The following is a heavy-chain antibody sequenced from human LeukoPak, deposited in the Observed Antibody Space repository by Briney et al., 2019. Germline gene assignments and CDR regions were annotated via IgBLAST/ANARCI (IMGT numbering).Heavy chain of an antibody. CDR2: IYYSGST. Sequence: TSETLSLTCTVSGGSISSYYWSWIRQPPGKGLEWIGYIYYSGSTNYNPSLKSRVTISVDTSKNQFSLKLSSVTAADTAVYYCARYCTNGVCYVPSGGWFDPWGQGTLVTVSS. CDR1: GGSISSYY. D-gene: IGHD2-8*01. V-gene: IGHV4-59*01. J-gene: IGHJ5*02. CDR3: ARYCTNGVCYVPSGGWFDP.